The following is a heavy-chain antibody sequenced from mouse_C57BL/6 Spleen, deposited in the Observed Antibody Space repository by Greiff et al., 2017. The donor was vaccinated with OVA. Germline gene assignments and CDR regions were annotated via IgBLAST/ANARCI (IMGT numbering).Heavy chain of an antibody. J-gene: IGHJ2*01. Sequence: EVKLVESGGGLVKPGGSLILSCAASGFTFSSYAMSWVRQTPEKRLEWVATISDGGSYTYYPDNVKGRFTISRDNAKNNLYLQMSHLKSEDTAMYYCARDRYGYDENFDYWGQGTTLTVSS. D-gene: IGHD2-2*01. CDR1: GFTFSSYA. CDR2: ISDGGSYT. CDR3: ARDRYGYDENFDY. V-gene: IGHV5-4*01.